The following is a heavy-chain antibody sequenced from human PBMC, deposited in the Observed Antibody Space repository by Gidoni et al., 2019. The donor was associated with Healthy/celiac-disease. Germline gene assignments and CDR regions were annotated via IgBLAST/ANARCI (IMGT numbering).Heavy chain of an antibody. CDR2: NCCRSSYL. Sequence: EVQLVESGGGLVKPGGSLRLSCAASGFTFSSYSMNWVRQAPGKGREWGSSNCCRSSYLYYAGSKKGRFTNSRENAKNSLYLQMNSLRAEDTAVYFCSLSFLGPRDYWGQGTLVTVSS. D-gene: IGHD2-21*01. V-gene: IGHV3-21*01. J-gene: IGHJ4*01. CDR3: SLSFLGPRDY. CDR1: GFTFSSYS.